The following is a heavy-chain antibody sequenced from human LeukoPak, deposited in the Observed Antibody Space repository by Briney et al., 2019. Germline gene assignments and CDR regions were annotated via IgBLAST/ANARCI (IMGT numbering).Heavy chain of an antibody. V-gene: IGHV3-64*01. CDR2: ISSNGGST. J-gene: IGHJ4*02. CDR1: GFTFSSYA. CDR3: AGGPSGSYYVIDQ. Sequence: PGESLRLSCAASGFTFSSYAMHWVRQAPGKGLEYVSAISSNGGSTYYANSVKGRFTISRDNSKNTLYLQMGSLRAEDMAVYYCAGGPSGSYYVIDQWGQGALVTVSS. D-gene: IGHD1-26*01.